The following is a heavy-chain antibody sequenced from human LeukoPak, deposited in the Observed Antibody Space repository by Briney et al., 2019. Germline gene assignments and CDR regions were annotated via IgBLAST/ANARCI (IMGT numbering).Heavy chain of an antibody. CDR2: FVPSVDVE. CDR1: GGTFPNYD. D-gene: IGHD2-15*01. Sequence: GASVKVSCKASGGTFPNYDISWVRQAPGQGLEWMGRFVPSVDVENYSPKFRGRVTITADKSTTTVFMELSSLRSEDTAVYYCATLCSGGFCYVDYWGQGILVTVSS. CDR3: ATLCSGGFCYVDY. J-gene: IGHJ4*02. V-gene: IGHV1-69*04.